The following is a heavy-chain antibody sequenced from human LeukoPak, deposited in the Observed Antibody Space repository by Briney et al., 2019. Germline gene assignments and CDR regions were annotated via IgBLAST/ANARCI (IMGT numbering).Heavy chain of an antibody. D-gene: IGHD2-2*02. V-gene: IGHV1-69*01. J-gene: IGHJ5*02. CDR3: ARSLLGMVVVPAAIPGNWFDP. Sequence: GASVKVSCKASGGTFSSYAISWVRQAPGQGLEWMGGIIPIFGTANYAQKFQGRVTITADESTSTAYMELSSLRSEDTAVYYCARSLLGMVVVPAAIPGNWFDPWGQGTLVTVSS. CDR1: GGTFSSYA. CDR2: IIPIFGTA.